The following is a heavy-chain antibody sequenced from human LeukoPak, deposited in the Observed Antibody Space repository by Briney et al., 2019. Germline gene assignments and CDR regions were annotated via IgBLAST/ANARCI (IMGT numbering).Heavy chain of an antibody. J-gene: IGHJ6*02. CDR1: GYTFTGYY. D-gene: IGHD3-22*01. CDR3: ARSSGYYYYYGMDV. Sequence: ASVKVCCEASGYTFTGYYMHWVRQAPGQGLEWMGWINPNSGGTNYAQKFQGRVTMTRDTSISTAYMELSGLRSDDTAMYYCARSSGYYYYYGMDVWGQGTTVTVSS. CDR2: INPNSGGT. V-gene: IGHV1-2*02.